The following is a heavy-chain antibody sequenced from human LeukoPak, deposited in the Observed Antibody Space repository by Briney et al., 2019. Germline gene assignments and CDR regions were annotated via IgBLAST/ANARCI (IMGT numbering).Heavy chain of an antibody. V-gene: IGHV3-48*01. D-gene: IGHD6-6*01. Sequence: GGSLRLSCAASGFTLGSYTMNWVRQAPGKGLEWVSYISSSSSTIQYADSVKGRFTISRDNAENSLYLQMNSLGVEDTAVYYCAGSSPQFDYWGQGTLVTVSS. J-gene: IGHJ4*02. CDR2: ISSSSSTI. CDR3: AGSSPQFDY. CDR1: GFTLGSYT.